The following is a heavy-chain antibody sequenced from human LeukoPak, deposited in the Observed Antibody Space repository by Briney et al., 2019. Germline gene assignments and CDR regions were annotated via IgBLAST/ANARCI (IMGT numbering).Heavy chain of an antibody. CDR2: INSDRSIT. V-gene: IGHV3-74*01. J-gene: IGHJ6*02. D-gene: IGHD5-18*01. CDR1: GFTFTTYW. CDR3: ARDAVDTANAV. Sequence: PGGSLRLSCAASGFTFTTYWMHWVRQAPGKGLVWVSHINSDRSITSYADPVKGRFTISRDNAKNTLYLQMNSLRAEDTAVYYCARDAVDTANAVWGQGTTVTVSS.